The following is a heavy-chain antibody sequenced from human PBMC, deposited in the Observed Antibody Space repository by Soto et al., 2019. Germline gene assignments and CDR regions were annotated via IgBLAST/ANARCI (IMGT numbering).Heavy chain of an antibody. CDR1: GFTFSSYG. Sequence: QVQLVESGGGVVQPGRSLRLSCAASGFTFSSYGMHWVRQAPGKGLEWVAVISYDGSNKYYADSVKGRFTISRDNSKNTLYLQMNSLRAEDAAVYYCAQDHSEGYRYGFDYWGQGTLVTVSS. CDR2: ISYDGSNK. J-gene: IGHJ4*02. CDR3: AQDHSEGYRYGFDY. V-gene: IGHV3-30*18. D-gene: IGHD5-18*01.